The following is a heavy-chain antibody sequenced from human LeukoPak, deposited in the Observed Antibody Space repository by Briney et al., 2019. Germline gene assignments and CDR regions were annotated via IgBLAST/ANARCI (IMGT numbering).Heavy chain of an antibody. CDR3: ARDSGYYDSSGYYLGYFDY. D-gene: IGHD3-22*01. Sequence: TSETLSLTCTVSGGSISSYYWSWIRQPPGKGLECVGYIYNSGITNYNPSLKSRVTISVDTSKNQFSLKLSSVTAADTAVYYCARDSGYYDSSGYYLGYFDYWGQGTLVTVSS. CDR2: IYNSGIT. J-gene: IGHJ4*02. V-gene: IGHV4-59*01. CDR1: GGSISSYY.